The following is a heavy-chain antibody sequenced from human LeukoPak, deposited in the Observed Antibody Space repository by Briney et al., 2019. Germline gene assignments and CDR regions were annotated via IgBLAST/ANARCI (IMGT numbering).Heavy chain of an antibody. CDR1: GFTFSGSA. D-gene: IGHD2-8*01. V-gene: IGHV3-73*01. CDR3: TRQGILYSYAGGSYYYYYYMDV. J-gene: IGHJ6*03. CDR2: ISSKANSYAT. Sequence: GGSLRLSCAASGFTFSGSAMHWVRQASGKGLEWVGRISSKANSYATAYAASVKGRFTISRDDSKNTAYLQMNSLKTEDTAVYYCTRQGILYSYAGGSYYYYYYMDVWGKGTTVTVSS.